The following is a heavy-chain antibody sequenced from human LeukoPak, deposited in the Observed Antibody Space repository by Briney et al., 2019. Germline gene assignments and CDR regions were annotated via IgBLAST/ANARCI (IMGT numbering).Heavy chain of an antibody. D-gene: IGHD3-22*01. Sequence: GGSLRLSCAASGFTFSSYAISWVRQAPGKGLEGVSANSGSGGSTYYADSVKGRFTISRDNSKNTLYLQMNSLRAEDTAVYQCAKGRYYHDNSDAFEIWGQGTMVTVSS. CDR1: GFTFSSYA. CDR2: NSGSGGST. CDR3: AKGRYYHDNSDAFEI. J-gene: IGHJ3*02. V-gene: IGHV3-23*01.